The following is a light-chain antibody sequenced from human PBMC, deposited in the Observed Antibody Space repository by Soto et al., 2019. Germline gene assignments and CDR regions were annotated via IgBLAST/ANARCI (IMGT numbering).Light chain of an antibody. CDR3: KKYNSAPLT. CDR2: AAY. J-gene: IGKJ4*01. Sequence: DIQVTQSPSSLSASVGDRVTITCRASQGISDYLAWYQQKPGKVPKLLIYAAYTLQSGVQSRFSGSGAGTDFTLTIRSLQPEDIATYYCKKYNSAPLTFGGGTKVDIK. CDR1: QGISDY. V-gene: IGKV1-27*01.